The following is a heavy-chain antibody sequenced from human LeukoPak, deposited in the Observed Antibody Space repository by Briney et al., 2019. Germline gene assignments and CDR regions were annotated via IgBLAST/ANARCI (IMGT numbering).Heavy chain of an antibody. CDR3: ARGTVTMVGY. J-gene: IGHJ4*02. Sequence: GGSLRLSCAASGLTVSRNYMSWVRQAPGKGLEWVSVIYSGGNTYYADSVKGRFTISRDNSKNTLYLQMNSLRAEDTAVYYCARGTVTMVGYWGQGTLVTVSS. CDR2: IYSGGNT. V-gene: IGHV3-66*01. D-gene: IGHD3-10*01. CDR1: GLTVSRNY.